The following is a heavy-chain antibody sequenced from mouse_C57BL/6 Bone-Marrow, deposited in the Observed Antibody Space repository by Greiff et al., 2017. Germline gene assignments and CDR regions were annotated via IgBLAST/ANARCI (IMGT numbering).Heavy chain of an antibody. D-gene: IGHD1-1*01. CDR2: IHPNSGST. J-gene: IGHJ2*01. CDR1: GYTFTSYW. V-gene: IGHV1-64*01. Sequence: QVQLQQPGAELVKPGASVKLSCKASGYTFTSYWMHWVKQRPGQGLEWIGMIHPNSGSTNYNEKFKSKATLTVDKSSSTAYMQLSSLTSEDSAVYYCARRRLITTALDYWGQGTTLTVSS. CDR3: ARRRLITTALDY.